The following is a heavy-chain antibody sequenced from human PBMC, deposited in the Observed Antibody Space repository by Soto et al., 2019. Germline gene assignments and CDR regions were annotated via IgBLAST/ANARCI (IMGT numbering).Heavy chain of an antibody. Sequence: PGESLKISCQGSGYSFTNYWIGWVRQMPGKGLEWMAIIYPGDSDTRYSPSFQGQVTISADKSISTAYLQWSSLKASDTAMYYCARKNRYYFDYWSQGTLVTVSS. CDR2: IYPGDSDT. V-gene: IGHV5-51*01. CDR1: GYSFTNYW. J-gene: IGHJ4*02. CDR3: ARKNRYYFDY.